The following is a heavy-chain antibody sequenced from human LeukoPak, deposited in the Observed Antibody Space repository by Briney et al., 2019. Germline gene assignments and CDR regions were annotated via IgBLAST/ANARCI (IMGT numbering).Heavy chain of an antibody. CDR3: ARVQGNYYDSSGYPFDY. CDR1: GGSISSGGYY. D-gene: IGHD3-22*01. V-gene: IGHV4-30-4*08. Sequence: SETLSLTCTVSGGSISSGGYYWSWIRQHPGKGLEWIGYIYYSGSTYYNPSLKSRVTISVDTSKNQFSLKLSSVTAADTAVYYCARVQGNYYDSSGYPFDYWGQGTLVTVSS. CDR2: IYYSGST. J-gene: IGHJ4*02.